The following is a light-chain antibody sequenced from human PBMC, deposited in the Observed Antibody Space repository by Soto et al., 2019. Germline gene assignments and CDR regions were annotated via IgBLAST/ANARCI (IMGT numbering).Light chain of an antibody. Sequence: EIVLTQSPATLSLSPGEGATLSCRASQSISTHLAWYQQRPGQAPRLLIYDASNRATGIPARFSGSGSGTDFTLTINSLEPEDFAVYYCQQRSDWPPWTFGQGTKVKIK. V-gene: IGKV3-11*01. J-gene: IGKJ1*01. CDR3: QQRSDWPPWT. CDR1: QSISTH. CDR2: DAS.